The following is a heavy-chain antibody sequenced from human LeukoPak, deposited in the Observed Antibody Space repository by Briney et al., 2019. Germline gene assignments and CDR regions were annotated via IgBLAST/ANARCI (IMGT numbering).Heavy chain of an antibody. Sequence: GGSLRLSCAASGFTFNNYGMHWVRQAPGKGLEWVALIWYDGTNKYYGDSVKGRFTISRDNSKNTLFLQMNSLRAEDTAVYYCAREASDAFDIWGQGTMVTVSS. CDR1: GFTFNNYG. CDR2: IWYDGTNK. CDR3: AREASDAFDI. V-gene: IGHV3-33*01. J-gene: IGHJ3*02.